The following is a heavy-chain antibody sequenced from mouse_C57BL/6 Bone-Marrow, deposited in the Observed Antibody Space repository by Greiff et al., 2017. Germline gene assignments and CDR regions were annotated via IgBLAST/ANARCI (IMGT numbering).Heavy chain of an antibody. CDR2: IHPNSGST. J-gene: IGHJ2*01. Sequence: QVQLQQPGAELVKPWASVKLSCKASGYTFTSYWMHWVKQRPGQGLEWIGMIHPNSGSTNYNEKFKSKATLTVDKSSSTAYMQLSSLTSEDSAVYYCARFRAFRLGDYWGQGTTLTVSS. CDR3: ARFRAFRLGDY. V-gene: IGHV1-64*01. CDR1: GYTFTSYW. D-gene: IGHD3-3*01.